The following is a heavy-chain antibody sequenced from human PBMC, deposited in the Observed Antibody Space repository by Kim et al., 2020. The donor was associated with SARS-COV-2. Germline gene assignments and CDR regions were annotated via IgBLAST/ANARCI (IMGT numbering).Heavy chain of an antibody. CDR3: ARLNAGWVWSGYDY. CDR1: GGSISSSSYY. V-gene: IGHV4-39*01. D-gene: IGHD3-3*01. Sequence: SETLSLTCTVSGGSISSSSYYWGWIRQPPGKGLEWIGSIYYSGSTYYNPSLKSRVTISVDTSKNQFSLKLSSVTAADTAVYYCARLNAGWVWSGYDYWGQGTLVTVSS. CDR2: IYYSGST. J-gene: IGHJ4*02.